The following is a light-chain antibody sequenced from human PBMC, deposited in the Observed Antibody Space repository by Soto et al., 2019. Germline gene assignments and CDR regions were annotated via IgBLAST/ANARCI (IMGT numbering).Light chain of an antibody. CDR1: QSLLHRVGETY. V-gene: IGKV2D-29*01. J-gene: IGKJ4*01. Sequence: DIVMTQTPLSLSVTPGQPASISCKSSQSLLHRVGETYLSWYVQKPGQPPQLLIYEVSNRLSGVPDRFSGSGSGTDFTLKISWVEAEDVGVYYCRQSIQPSLNCGGGTKVEIK. CDR3: RQSIQPSLN. CDR2: EVS.